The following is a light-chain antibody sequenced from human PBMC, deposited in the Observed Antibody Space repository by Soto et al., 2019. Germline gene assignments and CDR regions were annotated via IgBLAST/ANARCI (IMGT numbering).Light chain of an antibody. CDR2: GAS. V-gene: IGKV3-20*01. Sequence: EIVLTQSPGTLSLSPGERATLSCRASQSVSSSYLAWYQQKPGQAPRLLIYGASSRATGIPDRFSGSGSGTDFTLTISSLEPEDFAVYYCQQYGRPFGQGTKVEIK. J-gene: IGKJ1*01. CDR3: QQYGRP. CDR1: QSVSSSY.